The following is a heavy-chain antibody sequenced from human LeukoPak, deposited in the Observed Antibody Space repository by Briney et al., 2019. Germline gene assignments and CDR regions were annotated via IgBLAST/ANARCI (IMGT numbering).Heavy chain of an antibody. CDR1: GFTVSSNY. V-gene: IGHV3-53*01. J-gene: IGHJ4*02. CDR3: ARFIAAAGEGY. Sequence: PGGSLRLSCAASGFTVSSNYMSWVRQAPGKGLEWVSVIYSGGSTYYADSVKGRFTISRDNSKNTLYLQMNSLRAEDTAVYYCARFIAAAGEGYWGQGTLVTVSS. CDR2: IYSGGST. D-gene: IGHD6-13*01.